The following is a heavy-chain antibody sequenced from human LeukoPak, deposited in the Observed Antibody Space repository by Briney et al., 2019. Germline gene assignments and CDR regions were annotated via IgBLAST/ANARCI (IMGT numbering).Heavy chain of an antibody. CDR1: GFTFSSYE. CDR3: AKAGSSVFWD. V-gene: IGHV3-7*01. J-gene: IGHJ4*02. Sequence: QPGGSLRLSCAASGFTFSSYEMNWVRQAPGKGLEWVANIEVDGSEKYYVDSVEGRFDISRDNAKNSLYLQMNSLRGEDTAVYYCAKAGSSVFWDWGQGTLVTVSS. D-gene: IGHD3-22*01. CDR2: IEVDGSEK.